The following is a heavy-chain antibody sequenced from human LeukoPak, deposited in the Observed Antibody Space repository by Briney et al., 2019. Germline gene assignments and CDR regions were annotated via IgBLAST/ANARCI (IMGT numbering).Heavy chain of an antibody. CDR2: ISGSGGST. D-gene: IGHD2-21*02. Sequence: GGSLRLSCAASGFTFSSYAVSWVRQAPGKGLEWVSAISGSGGSTYYADSVKGRFTISRDNSKNTLYLQMNSLRAEDTAVYYCAKDYRSRTAISGSDYWGQGTLVTVSS. J-gene: IGHJ4*02. CDR3: AKDYRSRTAISGSDY. V-gene: IGHV3-23*01. CDR1: GFTFSSYA.